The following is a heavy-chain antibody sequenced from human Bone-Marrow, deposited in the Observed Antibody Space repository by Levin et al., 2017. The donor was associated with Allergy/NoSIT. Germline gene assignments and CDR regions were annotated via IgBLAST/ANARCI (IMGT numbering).Heavy chain of an antibody. J-gene: IGHJ5*02. CDR2: ISSSSSYI. Sequence: GGSLRLSCAASGFTFSSYSMNWVRQAPGKGLEWVSSISSSSSYIYYADSVKGRFTISRDNAKNSLYLQMNSLRAEDTAVYYCARDIVVVVAAKKETRFDPWGQGTLVTVSS. V-gene: IGHV3-21*01. CDR1: GFTFSSYS. D-gene: IGHD2-15*01. CDR3: ARDIVVVVAAKKETRFDP.